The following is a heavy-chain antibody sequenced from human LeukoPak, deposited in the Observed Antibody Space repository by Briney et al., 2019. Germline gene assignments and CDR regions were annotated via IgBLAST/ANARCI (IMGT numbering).Heavy chain of an antibody. CDR2: IYYSGST. Sequence: SETLSLTCTVSGGSFSTYYWSWLRQPPGKGLEWSGYIYYSGSTNYNPSLKSRVTISVDTSNNQFSLKLSSVTAADTAVYYCARLRDGYNLIDYWGQGTLVTVSS. CDR1: GGSFSTYY. V-gene: IGHV4-59*08. CDR3: ARLRDGYNLIDY. J-gene: IGHJ4*02. D-gene: IGHD5-24*01.